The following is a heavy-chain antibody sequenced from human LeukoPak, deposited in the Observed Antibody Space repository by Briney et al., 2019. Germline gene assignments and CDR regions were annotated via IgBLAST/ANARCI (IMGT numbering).Heavy chain of an antibody. D-gene: IGHD5-12*01. CDR2: INSDGSST. CDR1: GVTFSSNW. V-gene: IGHV3-74*01. Sequence: GGSLRLSCEEPGVTFSSNWRYWVRQATGKGLVWVSRINSDGSSTSYADSVKGRLTISRDNAKNTLYLQMNSLRAEDTAVYYCARGAYSGYDLGYWGQGTLVTVSS. CDR3: ARGAYSGYDLGY. J-gene: IGHJ4*02.